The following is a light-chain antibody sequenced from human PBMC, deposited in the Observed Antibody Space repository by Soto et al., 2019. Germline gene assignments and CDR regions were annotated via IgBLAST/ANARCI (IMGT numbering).Light chain of an antibody. J-gene: IGLJ2*01. V-gene: IGLV2-14*01. CDR3: SSYTSSSTLPVP. CDR1: SSDVGGYNY. Sequence: QSALTQPASVSGSPGQSITISCTGTSSDVGGYNYVSWYQQHPGKAPKLMIYDVSNRPSGVSNRFSGSKSGNTASLTISGLQAEDEADYYCSSYTSSSTLPVPFGGGTKVTVL. CDR2: DVS.